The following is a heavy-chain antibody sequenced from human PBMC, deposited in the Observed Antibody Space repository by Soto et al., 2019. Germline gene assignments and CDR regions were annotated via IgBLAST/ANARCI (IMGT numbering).Heavy chain of an antibody. Sequence: ASVKVSCKASGFTFTSSAMQWVRQARGQRLEWIGWIVVGSGNTNYAQKFQERVTITRDMSTSTAYMELSSLRSEDTAVYYCAREKQQRHAFDIWGQGTMVTVSS. CDR2: IVVGSGNT. CDR3: AREKQQRHAFDI. D-gene: IGHD6-13*01. J-gene: IGHJ3*02. V-gene: IGHV1-58*02. CDR1: GFTFTSSA.